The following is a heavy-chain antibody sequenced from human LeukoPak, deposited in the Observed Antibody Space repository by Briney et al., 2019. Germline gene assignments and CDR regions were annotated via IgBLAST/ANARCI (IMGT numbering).Heavy chain of an antibody. CDR1: GYSFTSYW. CDR2: IYPGDSET. V-gene: IGHV5-51*01. D-gene: IGHD6-13*01. Sequence: GESLKISCQGSGYSFTSYWIGWVRQMPGKGLEWMGIIYPGDSETRYSPSFQGQVTISADKSISTAYLQWSSLKASDTAMYYCARPREGYSSSLDAFDIWGQGTMVTVSS. J-gene: IGHJ3*02. CDR3: ARPREGYSSSLDAFDI.